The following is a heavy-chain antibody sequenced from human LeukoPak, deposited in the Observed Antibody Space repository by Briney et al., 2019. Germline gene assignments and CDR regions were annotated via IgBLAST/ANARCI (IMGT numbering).Heavy chain of an antibody. Sequence: PGGSLRLSCAASGFTFSSYSMNWVRQAPGKGLEWVSSVSSSSSYMYYADSVKGRFTISRDNAKNSLYLQMNSLRAEDTAVYYCARDIVVVPAAINSLVFYYGMDVWGQGTTVTVSS. CDR1: GFTFSSYS. CDR3: ARDIVVVPAAINSLVFYYGMDV. V-gene: IGHV3-21*01. D-gene: IGHD2-2*01. CDR2: VSSSSSYM. J-gene: IGHJ6*02.